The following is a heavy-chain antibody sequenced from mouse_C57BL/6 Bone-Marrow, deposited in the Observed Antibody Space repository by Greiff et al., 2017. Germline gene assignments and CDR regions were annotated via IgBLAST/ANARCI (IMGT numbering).Heavy chain of an antibody. CDR2: INPNNGGT. CDR1: GYTFTDYY. Sequence: EVQLQQSGPELVKPGASVKISCKASGYTFTDYYMNWVKQSHGKSLEWIGDINPNNGGTSYNQQFKGKATLTVDKSSSTAYMELRSLTSEDSAVYYCAPGYSWFAYWGQGTLVTVSA. V-gene: IGHV1-26*01. J-gene: IGHJ3*01. D-gene: IGHD2-3*01. CDR3: APGYSWFAY.